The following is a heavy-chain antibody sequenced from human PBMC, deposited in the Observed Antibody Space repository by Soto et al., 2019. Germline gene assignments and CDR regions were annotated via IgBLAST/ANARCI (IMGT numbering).Heavy chain of an antibody. Sequence: SETLSLTCTVSGGSIRSSTYYWGWIRQPPGKGLEWIGEIYHSGSTNYNPSLKSRVTISVDKSKNQFPLKLSSVTAADTAVYYCARVAVAGTRVDYWGQGTLVTVSS. D-gene: IGHD6-19*01. CDR1: GGSIRSSTYY. V-gene: IGHV4-39*06. J-gene: IGHJ4*02. CDR2: IYHSGST. CDR3: ARVAVAGTRVDY.